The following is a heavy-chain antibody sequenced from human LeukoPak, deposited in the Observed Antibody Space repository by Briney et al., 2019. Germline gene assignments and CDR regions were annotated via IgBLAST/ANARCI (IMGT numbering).Heavy chain of an antibody. CDR3: ARRAMITFGGVIAYFDY. CDR2: INHSGSI. J-gene: IGHJ4*02. CDR1: GGSFSGYY. V-gene: IGHV4-34*01. D-gene: IGHD3-16*02. Sequence: SETLSLTCAVYGGSFSGYYWSWIRQPPGKGLEWIGEINHSGSINYNPSLKSRVTISVDTSKNQFSLKLSSVTAADTAVYYCARRAMITFGGVIAYFDYWGQGTLVTVSS.